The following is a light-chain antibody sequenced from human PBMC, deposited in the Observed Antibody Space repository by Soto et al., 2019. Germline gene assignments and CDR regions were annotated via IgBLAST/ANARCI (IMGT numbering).Light chain of an antibody. V-gene: IGLV2-14*01. CDR3: SSYTSSGTYA. Sequence: QFVLTQPPSVSGAPGQRVTISCTGSSANIGAAYNVDWYQQHPGKAPKVMIYEVSNRPSGVSNRFSGSKSGNTASLTISGLQAEDEADYYCSSYTSSGTYAFGTGTKVTV. CDR2: EVS. J-gene: IGLJ1*01. CDR1: SANIGAAYN.